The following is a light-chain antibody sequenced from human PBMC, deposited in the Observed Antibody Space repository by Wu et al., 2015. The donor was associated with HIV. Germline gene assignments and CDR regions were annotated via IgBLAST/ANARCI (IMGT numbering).Light chain of an antibody. CDR3: QQYTNWPPLT. Sequence: EILMTQSPATVSVSPGERATLSCRASQDINRNLAWYQQRPGQAPRLLIYDAYTRATGIPARFTGSGYGTDFTLTISDLRSDDVAVYYCQQYTNWPPLTFGGGTRVEIK. CDR2: DAY. V-gene: IGKV3-15*01. J-gene: IGKJ4*01. CDR1: QDINRN.